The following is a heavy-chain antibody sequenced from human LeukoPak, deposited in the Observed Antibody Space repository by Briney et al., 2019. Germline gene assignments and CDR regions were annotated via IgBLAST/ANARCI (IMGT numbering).Heavy chain of an antibody. J-gene: IGHJ4*02. CDR2: IYPGDSDT. Sequence: GESLKISCKGSGYSFTSYWIVWVRQMPGKGLEWMGIIYPGDSDTRYSPSFQGQVTISADKSISTAYLQWSSLKASDTAMYYCARGGIDFWSGYYAREFDYWGQGTLVTVSS. CDR1: GYSFTSYW. V-gene: IGHV5-51*01. CDR3: ARGGIDFWSGYYAREFDY. D-gene: IGHD3-3*01.